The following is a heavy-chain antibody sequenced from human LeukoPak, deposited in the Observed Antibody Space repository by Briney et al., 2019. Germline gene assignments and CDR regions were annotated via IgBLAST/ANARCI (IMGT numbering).Heavy chain of an antibody. CDR1: GFTFSNYG. CDR3: AKDRLATWYFDY. V-gene: IGHV3-30*02. CDR2: IRYDGANK. Sequence: GGSLRLSCAASGFTFSNYGMHWARRGPGKGLEWVSFIRYDGANKYYADSVKGRFTISRDNSKNTLYLQMNSLRAEDTAVYYCAKDRLATWYFDYWGQGTLVTVSS. J-gene: IGHJ4*02. D-gene: IGHD5-12*01.